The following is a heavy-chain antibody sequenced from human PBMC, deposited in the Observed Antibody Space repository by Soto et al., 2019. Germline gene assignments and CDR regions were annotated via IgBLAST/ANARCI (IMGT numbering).Heavy chain of an antibody. D-gene: IGHD1-7*01. J-gene: IGHJ6*02. CDR1: GYTFTDYY. CDR2: INPNSCGT. V-gene: IGHV1-2*02. CDR3: ARKLDLPGRYYYYYDMEV. Sequence: ASVKVSCKASGYTFTDYYMHWVRQAPGQGLECMGWINPNSCGTNYAQKFQCRLTMTRYTSISTAYMELSRLRSDDTAVYYCARKLDLPGRYYYYYDMEVWGQGTTVTVSS.